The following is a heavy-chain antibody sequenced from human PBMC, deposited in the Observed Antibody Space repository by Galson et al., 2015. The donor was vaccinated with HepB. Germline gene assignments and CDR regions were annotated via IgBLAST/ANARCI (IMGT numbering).Heavy chain of an antibody. CDR2: ISSSGGHT. CDR3: AKDLGSGWDYYYFGMDV. J-gene: IGHJ6*02. V-gene: IGHV3-23*01. CDR1: GFMFRNYA. Sequence: SLRLSCAASGFMFRNYAMNWVRQAPGKGLEWVSSISSSGGHTYYADSVTGRFTISRDNSNNTVSLQMNSLRAEDTAVYFCAKDLGSGWDYYYFGMDVWGQGTTVSVSS. D-gene: IGHD6-19*01.